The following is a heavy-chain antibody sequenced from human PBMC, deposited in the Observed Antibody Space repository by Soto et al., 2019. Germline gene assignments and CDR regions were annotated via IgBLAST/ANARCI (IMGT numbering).Heavy chain of an antibody. CDR3: ARLVAAPREVPDY. CDR2: IKIYNNIT. V-gene: IGHV1-18*01. CDR1: GYTFTSYD. Sequence: QVQLVQSGAEVKKPGASVRVSCKVSGYTFTSYDINWVRQAPGQGLEWMGWIKIYNNITYYAEKLQGRVTMTADTSTSTAYMELRSLRSDDTAVYYCARLVAAPREVPDYWGQGTLVTVSS. J-gene: IGHJ4*02. D-gene: IGHD1-26*01.